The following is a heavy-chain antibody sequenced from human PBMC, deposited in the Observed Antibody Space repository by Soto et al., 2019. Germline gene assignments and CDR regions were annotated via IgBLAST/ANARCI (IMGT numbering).Heavy chain of an antibody. V-gene: IGHV4-34*01. CDR1: GGSFSGYY. Sequence: SSETLSLTCAVYGGSFSGYYWSWIRQSPGKGLEWIGEINHSGNINQNPSLKSRVTISVDTSKNQFSLKLKSVTAADTAVYYCARVGPWVPYYYDSSPYTFENWFDPWGQGTLVTVSS. CDR2: INHSGNI. CDR3: ARVGPWVPYYYDSSPYTFENWFDP. D-gene: IGHD3-22*01. J-gene: IGHJ5*02.